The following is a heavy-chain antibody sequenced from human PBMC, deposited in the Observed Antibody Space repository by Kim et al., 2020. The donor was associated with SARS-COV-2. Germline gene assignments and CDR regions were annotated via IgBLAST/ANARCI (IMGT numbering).Heavy chain of an antibody. Sequence: GESLKISCKGSGYSFTSYWIGWVRQMPGKGLEWMGIIYPGDSDTRYSPSFQGQVTISADKSISTAYLQWSSLKASDTAMYYCARQWYCSGGSCLYNWFDPWGQGTLVTVSS. D-gene: IGHD2-15*01. CDR1: GYSFTSYW. CDR2: IYPGDSDT. J-gene: IGHJ5*02. CDR3: ARQWYCSGGSCLYNWFDP. V-gene: IGHV5-51*01.